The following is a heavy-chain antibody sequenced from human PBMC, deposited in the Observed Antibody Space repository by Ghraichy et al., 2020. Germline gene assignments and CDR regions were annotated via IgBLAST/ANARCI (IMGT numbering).Heavy chain of an antibody. CDR3: ARRAVIRIDY. J-gene: IGHJ4*02. CDR2: IYYSGST. CDR1: GGSISSSSYY. V-gene: IGHV4-39*01. Sequence: SETLSLTCTVSGGSISSSSYYWGWIRQPPGKGLEWIGSIYYSGSTYYNPSLKSRVTISVDTSKNQFSLKLSSVTAADTAVYYCARRAVIRIDYWGQGTLVTVSS. D-gene: IGHD3-22*01.